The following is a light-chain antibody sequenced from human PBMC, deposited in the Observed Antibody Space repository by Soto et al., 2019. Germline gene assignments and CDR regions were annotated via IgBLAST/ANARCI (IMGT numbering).Light chain of an antibody. CDR3: QQYRT. CDR1: QSISSW. J-gene: IGKJ2*02. V-gene: IGKV1-5*01. Sequence: DIQMTQSPSTLSASVGDRVTITCRASQSISSWLAWYQQKPGKAPKLLIYDASSLESGVPSRFSGSGSGTEFTLTISSLQPDDFATYYCQQYRTIGQGTKLEIK. CDR2: DAS.